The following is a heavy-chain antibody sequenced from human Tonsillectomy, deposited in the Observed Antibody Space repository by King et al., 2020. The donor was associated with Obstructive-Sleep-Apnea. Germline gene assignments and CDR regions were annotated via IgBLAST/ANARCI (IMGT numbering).Heavy chain of an antibody. J-gene: IGHJ4*02. V-gene: IGHV3-30-3*01. CDR2: ISYDGSNK. Sequence: QLVESGGGVVQPGRSLRLSCAASGFTFSTYAMHWVRQAPGKGLEWVAVISYDGSNKYYADSVKGRFTISRDNSKNTLYLQLNSLRAEDTAVYYCARDNYYDSSXXSFPQGYCFDXXGQGTLVTVSS. CDR3: ARDNYYDSSXXSFPQGYCFDX. D-gene: IGHD3-22*01. CDR1: GFTFSTYA.